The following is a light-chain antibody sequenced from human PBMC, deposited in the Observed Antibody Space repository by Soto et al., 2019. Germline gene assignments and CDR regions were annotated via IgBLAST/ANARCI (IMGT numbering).Light chain of an antibody. CDR1: SSDVGGYNY. J-gene: IGLJ2*01. Sequence: QSALTQPASVSGSPGQSISISSTGTSSDVGGYNYVSWYQQHPGKAPKLMIYEVSNRPSGVSNRFSGSKSGNTASLTISGLQAEDEADYYCSSYTSSSTVVFGGGTKATVL. CDR3: SSYTSSSTVV. CDR2: EVS. V-gene: IGLV2-14*01.